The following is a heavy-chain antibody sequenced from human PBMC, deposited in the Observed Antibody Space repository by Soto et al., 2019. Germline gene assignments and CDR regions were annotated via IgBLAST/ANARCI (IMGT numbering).Heavy chain of an antibody. V-gene: IGHV4-34*01. CDR1: GGSFSGYY. CDR2: INHSGST. CDR3: ARHGSSGWRVWFDP. J-gene: IGHJ5*02. Sequence: QVQLQQWGAGLLKPSETLSLTCAVYGGSFSGYYWSWIRQPPGKGLEWIGEINHSGSTNYNPSLKSRVTISVETSKNQFSLKLSSVTAADTAVYYCARHGSSGWRVWFDPWGQGTLVTVSS. D-gene: IGHD6-19*01.